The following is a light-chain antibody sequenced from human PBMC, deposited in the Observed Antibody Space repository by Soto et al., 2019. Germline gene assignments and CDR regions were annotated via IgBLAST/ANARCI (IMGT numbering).Light chain of an antibody. CDR3: QQYYNWPLT. J-gene: IGKJ4*01. CDR2: GTS. CDR1: QSVNTY. V-gene: IGKV3-15*01. Sequence: EIELTQSPATLSLSPGERATLSCRASQSVNTYLAWYQQKPGQAPRLLIYGTSTRVTGIPARFSGSGSGTEFTLTISSLQSEDFAVCYCQQYYNWPLTFGGGTKVDIK.